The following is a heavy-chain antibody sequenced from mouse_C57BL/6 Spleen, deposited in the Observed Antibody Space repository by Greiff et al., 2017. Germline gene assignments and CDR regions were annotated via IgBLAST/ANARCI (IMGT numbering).Heavy chain of an antibody. J-gene: IGHJ1*03. V-gene: IGHV1-64*01. D-gene: IGHD1-1*01. Sequence: QVQLKQPGAELVKPGASVKLSCKASGYTFTSYWMHWVKQRPGPGLEWIGMIHPNSGSTNYNEKFKSKATLTVDKSSSTAYMQLSSLTSEDSAVYYCARRLDYYGSSYFDVWGTGTTVTVSS. CDR3: ARRLDYYGSSYFDV. CDR2: IHPNSGST. CDR1: GYTFTSYW.